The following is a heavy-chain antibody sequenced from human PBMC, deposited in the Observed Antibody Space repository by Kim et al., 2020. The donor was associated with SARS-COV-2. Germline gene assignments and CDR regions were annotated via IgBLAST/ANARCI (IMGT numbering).Heavy chain of an antibody. CDR2: INPSGGST. CDR3: ARDGGFCSSCRCLDVDD. V-gene: IGHV1-46*01. D-gene: IGHD2-2*01. Sequence: ASVKVSCKASGYTFTSYYMHWVRQAPGQGLEWMGLINPSGGSTNYAQKFQGRVTMTRDTSTSTAYMELSSLRSEDTAVYYCARDGGFCSSCRCLDVDDWGQGTLVTVSS. CDR1: GYTFTSYY. J-gene: IGHJ4*02.